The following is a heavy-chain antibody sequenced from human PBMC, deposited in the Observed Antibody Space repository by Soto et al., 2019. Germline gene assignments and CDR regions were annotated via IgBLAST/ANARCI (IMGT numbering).Heavy chain of an antibody. CDR2: ISYDGSNK. CDR3: ARGGEATISPIFDY. D-gene: IGHD5-12*01. V-gene: IGHV3-30-3*01. Sequence: QVQLVESGGGVVQPGRSLRLSCAASGFTFSSYAMHWVRQAPGKGLEWVAVISYDGSNKYYADSVKGRFTISRDNSKNTLYLQMNSLRAEDTAMYYCARGGEATISPIFDYWGQGTLVTVSS. J-gene: IGHJ4*02. CDR1: GFTFSSYA.